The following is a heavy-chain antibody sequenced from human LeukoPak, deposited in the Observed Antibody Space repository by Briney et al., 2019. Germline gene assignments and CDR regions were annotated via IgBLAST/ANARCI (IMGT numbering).Heavy chain of an antibody. J-gene: IGHJ4*02. CDR2: INIDGSTT. Sequence: PGGSLRLSCAASGFSFRSYWMHWVRQAPGKGLVWVSRINIDGSTTTYADSVKGRFTISRDNAKNTLSLQMNSLRADDTAVYYCISDHTGHDDYWGQGTLVTVSS. CDR1: GFSFRSYW. V-gene: IGHV3-74*01. CDR3: ISDHTGHDDY. D-gene: IGHD1-1*01.